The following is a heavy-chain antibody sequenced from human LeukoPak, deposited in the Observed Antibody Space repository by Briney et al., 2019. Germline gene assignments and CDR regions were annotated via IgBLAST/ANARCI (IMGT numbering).Heavy chain of an antibody. Sequence: SETLSLTCTVSGGSISSYYWSWLRQPPGKGLEWIGYIYTSGSSNYNPSLKSRVTISVDTSKNQFSLNLSSVTAADTAVYYCARLAAAGYYYYYYMDVWGKGTTVSVSS. CDR1: GGSISSYY. CDR3: ARLAAAGYYYYYYMDV. J-gene: IGHJ6*03. D-gene: IGHD6-13*01. CDR2: IYTSGSS. V-gene: IGHV4-4*09.